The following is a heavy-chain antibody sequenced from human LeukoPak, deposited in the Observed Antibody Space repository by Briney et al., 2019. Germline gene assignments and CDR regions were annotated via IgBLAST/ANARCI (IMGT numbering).Heavy chain of an antibody. CDR1: GYTFTGYY. CDR2: INPNSGGT. V-gene: IGHV1-2*02. D-gene: IGHD2-2*01. J-gene: IGHJ4*02. Sequence: ASVKVSCKASGYTFTGYYMHGVRQAPGQGGEWMGWINPNSGGTNYAQKFQGRVTMTRDTSISTAYMELSRLRSDDTAVYYCARIESIRYCSSTSCYSDYWGQGTLVTVSS. CDR3: ARIESIRYCSSTSCYSDY.